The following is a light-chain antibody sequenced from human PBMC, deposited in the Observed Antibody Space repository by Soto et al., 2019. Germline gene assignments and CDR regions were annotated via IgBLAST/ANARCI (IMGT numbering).Light chain of an antibody. V-gene: IGLV2-14*01. J-gene: IGLJ2*01. CDR3: SSYTSSSTLV. CDR1: SSDVGGYNY. CDR2: DVR. Sequence: QSALTQPASVSGSPGPSITISCTGTSSDVGGYNYVSWYQQHPGKAPKLMIYDVRNRPSGVSNRFSGSQSGNTASLTISGLQAEDEADYYCSSYTSSSTLVFGGGTKLTLL.